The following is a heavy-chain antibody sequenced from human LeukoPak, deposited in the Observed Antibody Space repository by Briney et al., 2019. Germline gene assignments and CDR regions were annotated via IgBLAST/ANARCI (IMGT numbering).Heavy chain of an antibody. CDR2: INPNSGGT. Sequence: GASVKVSCKASGYTFTSYDINWVRQATGQGLEWMGWINPNSGGTNYAQKFQGRVTMTRDTSISTAYMELSRLRSDDTAVYYCARALSGSYFRDFDYWGQGTLVTVSS. CDR3: ARALSGSYFRDFDY. D-gene: IGHD1-26*01. V-gene: IGHV1-2*02. J-gene: IGHJ4*02. CDR1: GYTFTSYD.